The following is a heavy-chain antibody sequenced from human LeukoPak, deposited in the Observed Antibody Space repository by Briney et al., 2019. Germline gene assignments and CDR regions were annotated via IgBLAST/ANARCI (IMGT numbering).Heavy chain of an antibody. D-gene: IGHD3-22*01. V-gene: IGHV4-30-2*01. CDR2: IYHSGST. J-gene: IGHJ4*02. CDR1: GGSISSGGYS. Sequence: PSETLSLTCTVSGGSISSGGYSWSWIRQPPGKGLEWIGYIYHSGSTYYNPSLKSRVTISVDRSKNQFSLKLSSVTAADTAVYYCARGAYDSSGYYPTPNFDYWGQGTLVTVSS. CDR3: ARGAYDSSGYYPTPNFDY.